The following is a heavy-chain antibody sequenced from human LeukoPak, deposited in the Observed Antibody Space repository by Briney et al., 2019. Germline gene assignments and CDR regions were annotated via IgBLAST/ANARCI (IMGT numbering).Heavy chain of an antibody. D-gene: IGHD3-3*01. CDR2: IYYSGGT. CDR1: GGSISSYY. J-gene: IGHJ4*02. CDR3: ARVTPDNDFWSGTFDN. Sequence: SETLSLTCTVAGGSISSYYWSWVRQPPGEGLGWNGYIYYSGGTNYNPSLKSRVTISVDTSKNQFSLKLSSVTAADTAVYYCARVTPDNDFWSGTFDNWGQGTLVTVSS. V-gene: IGHV4-59*01.